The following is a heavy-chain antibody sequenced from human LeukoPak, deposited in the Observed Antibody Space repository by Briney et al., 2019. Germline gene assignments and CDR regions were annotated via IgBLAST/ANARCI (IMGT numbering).Heavy chain of an antibody. Sequence: GGSLRLSCAASGFTFSGSAMHWVRQASGKGLEWVGRISSKANSYATAYAASVKGRFTISRDDSKNTAYLQMNSLKTEDTAVYYCTSMTYCSGGSCYWIDYWGQGTLVTVSS. J-gene: IGHJ4*02. D-gene: IGHD2-15*01. CDR2: ISSKANSYAT. CDR1: GFTFSGSA. V-gene: IGHV3-73*01. CDR3: TSMTYCSGGSCYWIDY.